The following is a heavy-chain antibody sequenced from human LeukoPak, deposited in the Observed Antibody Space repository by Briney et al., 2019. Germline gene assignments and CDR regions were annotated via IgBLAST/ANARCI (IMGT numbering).Heavy chain of an antibody. CDR2: ISGSGGST. CDR1: EFSVGSNY. J-gene: IGHJ4*02. V-gene: IGHV3-23*01. Sequence: GGSLRLSCAASEFSVGSNYMTWVRQAPGKGLEWVSAISGSGGSTYYADSVKGRFTISRDNSKNTLYLQMNSLRAEDTAVYYCAKAYKVAAVHFDYWGQGTLVTVSS. D-gene: IGHD6-13*01. CDR3: AKAYKVAAVHFDY.